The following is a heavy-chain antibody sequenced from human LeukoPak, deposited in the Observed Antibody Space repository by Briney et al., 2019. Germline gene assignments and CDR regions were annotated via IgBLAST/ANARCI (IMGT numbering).Heavy chain of an antibody. CDR3: ARGPRSTVTPYYFYFYMDV. CDR2: INLQSGGT. Sequence: ASVKVSCKASEYTFTDYYMHWVRQAPGQGLEWMGWINLQSGGTNYAHQFQGRVTMTRDTSLSTAYMELSRLKSDDTAVYYCARGPRSTVTPYYFYFYMDVWGKGTTVTVSS. V-gene: IGHV1-2*07. J-gene: IGHJ6*03. D-gene: IGHD4-17*01. CDR1: EYTFTDYY.